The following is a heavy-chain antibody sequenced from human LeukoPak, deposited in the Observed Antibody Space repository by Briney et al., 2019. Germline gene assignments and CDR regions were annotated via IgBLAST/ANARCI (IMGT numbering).Heavy chain of an antibody. CDR1: GFTLSSYW. CDR3: ARDFEAPSNC. V-gene: IGHV3-74*01. J-gene: IGHJ4*02. CDR2: INPDGSRT. Sequence: GGSLRLSCAASGFTLSSYWIRWVRQAPGEGLVWVSRINPDGSRTDYADSVKGRFTISRDNTKNTVDLQMNSLRAEDTAVYYCARDFEAPSNCWGQGTLVTVSS. D-gene: IGHD3-9*01.